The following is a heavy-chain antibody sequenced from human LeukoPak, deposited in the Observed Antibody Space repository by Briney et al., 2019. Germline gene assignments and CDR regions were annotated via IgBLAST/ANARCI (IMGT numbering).Heavy chain of an antibody. V-gene: IGHV3-23*01. D-gene: IGHD3-22*01. Sequence: GGSLRLSCAASGFTFSTYAMSWVRQAPGKGLEWVSAISGSGGSTYYADSVKGRFTISRDNSKNTLYLQMNSLRAEDTAVYYCAKEATDYYDSSGYYDDAFDIWGQGTMVTVSS. CDR3: AKEATDYYDSSGYYDDAFDI. CDR2: ISGSGGST. J-gene: IGHJ3*02. CDR1: GFTFSTYA.